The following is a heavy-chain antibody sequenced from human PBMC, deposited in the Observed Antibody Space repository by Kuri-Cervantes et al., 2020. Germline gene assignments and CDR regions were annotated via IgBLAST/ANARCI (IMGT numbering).Heavy chain of an antibody. CDR2: INPSGGST. J-gene: IGHJ6*02. CDR1: GYTFTSYY. V-gene: IGHV1-46*01. CDR3: AREGGSGDQWLPGLTQNYGMDV. D-gene: IGHD3-22*01. Sequence: ASVKVSCKASGYTFTSYYMHWVRQVPGQGLEWMGIINPSGGSTSYAQKFQGRVTMTRDTSTSTVYMELSSLRSEDTAVYYCAREGGSGDQWLPGLTQNYGMDVWGQGTTVTVSS.